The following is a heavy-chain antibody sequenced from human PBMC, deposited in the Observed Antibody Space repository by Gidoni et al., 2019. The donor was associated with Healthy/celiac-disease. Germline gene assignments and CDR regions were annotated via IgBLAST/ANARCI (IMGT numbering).Heavy chain of an antibody. J-gene: IGHJ3*02. V-gene: IGHV1-69*01. CDR1: GGTFSSYA. CDR3: ASAIFGAGEGVMAFDI. Sequence: QVQLVQSGAEVKKPGSSVKVPCKASGGTFSSYAISWVRQAPGQGLEWMGGIIPIFGTANYAQKFQGRVTITADESTSTAYMELSSLRSEDTAVYYCASAIFGAGEGVMAFDIWGQGTMVTVSS. CDR2: IIPIFGTA. D-gene: IGHD3-3*01.